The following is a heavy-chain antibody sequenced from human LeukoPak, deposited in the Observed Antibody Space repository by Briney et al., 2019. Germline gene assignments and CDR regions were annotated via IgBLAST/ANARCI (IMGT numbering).Heavy chain of an antibody. V-gene: IGHV1-69*13. J-gene: IGHJ6*02. D-gene: IGHD4-11*01. CDR1: GGTFSSYP. Sequence: SVKVSCTASGGTFSSYPISWVRQAPGQGLAWMGGIIPMFGTTNYALKFQGRVTITADESTTTAYMVLSSLRSEDTAVYYCARVTQRDSNLYGMDVWGQGTTVTVSS. CDR2: IIPMFGTT. CDR3: ARVTQRDSNLYGMDV.